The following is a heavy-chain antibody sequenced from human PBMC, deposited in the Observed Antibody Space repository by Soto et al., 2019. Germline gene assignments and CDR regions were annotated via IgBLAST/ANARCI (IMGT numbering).Heavy chain of an antibody. D-gene: IGHD2-2*01. Sequence: EVQLVESGGGLVQPGRSLRLSCAASGFTFDDYAMHCVRQAPGKGLEGVSGISWNSGSIGYADSVKGRCTISRDNAKNSLYLQMNSLRAEDTALYYCAKDGVPASIEGDAFDIWGQGTMVTVSS. J-gene: IGHJ3*02. V-gene: IGHV3-9*01. CDR2: ISWNSGSI. CDR1: GFTFDDYA. CDR3: AKDGVPASIEGDAFDI.